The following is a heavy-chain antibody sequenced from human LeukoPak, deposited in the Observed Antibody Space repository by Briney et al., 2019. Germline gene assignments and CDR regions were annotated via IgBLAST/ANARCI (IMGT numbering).Heavy chain of an antibody. D-gene: IGHD3-3*02. Sequence: ASVKVSCKASGYTFTGDYMQWVRQAPGQGLEWMGWINPNSGGTNYAQKFQGRVTMTRDTSISTAYMELSRLRSDDTAVYYCARVMAFLEWLSYHDAFDIWGQGTMVTVSS. V-gene: IGHV1-2*02. CDR3: ARVMAFLEWLSYHDAFDI. J-gene: IGHJ3*02. CDR1: GYTFTGDY. CDR2: INPNSGGT.